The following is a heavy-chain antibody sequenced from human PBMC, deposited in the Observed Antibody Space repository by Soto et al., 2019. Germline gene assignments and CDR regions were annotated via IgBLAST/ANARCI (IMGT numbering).Heavy chain of an antibody. Sequence: SETLSLTCTVSGGSLSNYYWSGIRQPAGKGLEWIGRFYISGTTNYNPYLKSRVTMSLDTSKNHFSLNLTSVTAADTAVYFCARDTDYYGSMDVWGPGTTVTVSS. CDR1: GGSLSNYY. CDR3: ARDTDYYGSMDV. CDR2: FYISGTT. D-gene: IGHD3-10*01. V-gene: IGHV4-4*07. J-gene: IGHJ6*02.